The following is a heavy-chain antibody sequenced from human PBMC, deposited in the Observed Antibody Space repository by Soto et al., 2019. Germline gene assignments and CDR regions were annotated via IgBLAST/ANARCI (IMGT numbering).Heavy chain of an antibody. CDR2: IKSKTDGGTT. D-gene: IGHD5-18*01. J-gene: IGHJ4*02. Sequence: GSLRLSCAASGFTFSNAWMSWVRQAPGKGLEWVGRIKSKTDGGTTDYAAPVKGRFTISRDDSKNTLYLQMNSLKTEDTAVYYCTTDKDSIQLWLLGAAAGTGGFDYWGQGTLVTVSS. CDR1: GFTFSNAW. V-gene: IGHV3-15*01. CDR3: TTDKDSIQLWLLGAAAGTGGFDY.